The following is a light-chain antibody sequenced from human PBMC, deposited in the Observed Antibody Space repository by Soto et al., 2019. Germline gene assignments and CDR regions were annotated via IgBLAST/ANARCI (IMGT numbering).Light chain of an antibody. CDR2: TTN. CDR1: TGAVTSGYY. V-gene: IGLV7-43*01. J-gene: IGLJ3*02. CDR3: LLMYGAAGV. Sequence: QAVVTQEPSLTVSPGGTVTLACAPSTGAVTSGYYPNWFQQKPGQAPRALIYTTNNKHSWTPARFSGSLLGGKAALTLSGVQPEDEAEYYCLLMYGAAGVFGGGTKLTVL.